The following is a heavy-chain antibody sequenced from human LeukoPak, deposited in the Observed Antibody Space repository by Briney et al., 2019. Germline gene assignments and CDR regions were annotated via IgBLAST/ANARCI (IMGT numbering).Heavy chain of an antibody. CDR2: VTSSSRTI. CDR1: GFTFSSYS. D-gene: IGHD2-15*01. J-gene: IGHJ4*02. V-gene: IGHV3-48*01. CDR3: ARDLIGGNAYDY. Sequence: PGGSLRLSCAASGFTFSSYSMNWVRQAPGKGPEWIAYVTSSSRTIYYADSVKGRFTISRDNAKSSLYLQLDSLRAEDTAVYYCARDLIGGNAYDYWGQGALVPVSS.